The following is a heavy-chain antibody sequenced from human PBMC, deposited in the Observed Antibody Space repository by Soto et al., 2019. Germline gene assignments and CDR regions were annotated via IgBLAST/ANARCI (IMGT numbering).Heavy chain of an antibody. D-gene: IGHD6-19*01. Sequence: QVQLVQSGAEVKQPGSSVTVSCKTSGGTFSTYAIYWVRQAPGQGLEWMGAIIPLFGTADYAQKFQGRVTITADESTSTASMEPSSLRCENTAVYFCAGPTSTYSSGYYDSGYWGKGTLVTVS. V-gene: IGHV1-69*01. CDR3: AGPTSTYSSGYYDSGY. J-gene: IGHJ4*02. CDR1: GGTFSTYA. CDR2: IIPLFGTA.